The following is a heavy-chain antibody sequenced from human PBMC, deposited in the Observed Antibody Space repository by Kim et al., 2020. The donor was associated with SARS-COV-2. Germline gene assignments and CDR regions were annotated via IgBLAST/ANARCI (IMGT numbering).Heavy chain of an antibody. CDR3: ARKVVSGWYNFDM. Sequence: SETLSLTCTVSGSSIGRGYYWGWIRQPPGRGLEEIGSISHSGHRYYNPSLQSLVTISVDTSKKQFSLKLKSVTAADTAVYYCARKVVSGWYNFDMWGKGRMVTVSS. V-gene: IGHV4-38-2*02. CDR2: ISHSGHR. J-gene: IGHJ3*02. D-gene: IGHD6-13*01. CDR1: GSSIGRGYY.